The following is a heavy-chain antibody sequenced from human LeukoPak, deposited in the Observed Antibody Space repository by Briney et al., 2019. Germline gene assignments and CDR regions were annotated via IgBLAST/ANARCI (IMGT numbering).Heavy chain of an antibody. CDR3: ALRNGHSSSSGDY. CDR2: INHSRST. J-gene: IGHJ4*02. V-gene: IGHV4-34*01. Sequence: PSETLSLTCDVYSGSFSGNYWSWIRQPPGKGLEWIGEINHSRSTNYNPSLKSRVTLSVDTSKNQVSLKLTSVSAADTAVYYCALRNGHSSSSGDYWGQGTLVTVSS. D-gene: IGHD6-6*01. CDR1: SGSFSGNY.